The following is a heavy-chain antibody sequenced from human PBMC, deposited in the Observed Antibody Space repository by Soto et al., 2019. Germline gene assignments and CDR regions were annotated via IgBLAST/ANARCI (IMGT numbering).Heavy chain of an antibody. J-gene: IGHJ6*02. V-gene: IGHV1-58*01. D-gene: IGHD1-26*01. Sequence: SVKVSFKASGFTFSTSAVQWVRQARGQRPEWVGWIVGGSGNTNYAQNSQERVIITRDMSTSTVYMELSSLRSDDTAVYFCAARRSGLYAMDVWGQGTTVTAP. CDR2: IVGGSGNT. CDR1: GFTFSTSA. CDR3: AARRSGLYAMDV.